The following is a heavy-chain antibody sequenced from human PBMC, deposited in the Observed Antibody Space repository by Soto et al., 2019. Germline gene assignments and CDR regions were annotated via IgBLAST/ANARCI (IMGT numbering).Heavy chain of an antibody. D-gene: IGHD4-17*01. V-gene: IGHV5-51*01. Sequence: PGESLKISCKGSGYSFTSHWIAWGRQMPGKGLEWMGIIYPGDSDTRYSPSFQGQVTISADKSISTAYLQWSSLKASDTAMYYCARGGTTVVTPVWYFDLWGRGTLVTVSS. CDR3: ARGGTTVVTPVWYFDL. CDR2: IYPGDSDT. J-gene: IGHJ2*01. CDR1: GYSFTSHW.